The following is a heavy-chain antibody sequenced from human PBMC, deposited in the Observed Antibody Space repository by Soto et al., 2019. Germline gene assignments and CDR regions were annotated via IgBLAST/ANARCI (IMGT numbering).Heavy chain of an antibody. D-gene: IGHD4-17*01. V-gene: IGHV4-31*03. CDR2: IYYSGST. J-gene: IGHJ4*02. Sequence: SETLSLTCTVSGGSISSGGYYWTWIRQHPGKGLEWIGYIYYSGSTYYNPSLKSRVTMSVDTSKNQFSLKLSSATAADTAVYYCARRYGPGFDYWGQGTLVTVSS. CDR1: GGSISSGGYY. CDR3: ARRYGPGFDY.